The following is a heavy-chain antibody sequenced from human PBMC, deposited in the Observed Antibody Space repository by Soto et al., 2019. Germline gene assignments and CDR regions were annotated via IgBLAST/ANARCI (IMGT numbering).Heavy chain of an antibody. Sequence: SVEVSRKASGFTFRSSAVHWVPQALGQRVELIGWLVVGTGNTNYAQKFQQRVTISSDRSTNTVSMELSSLTSEDTAVYYCATGAYCSGGSCSAYYYYYYGIHLWGKGTTVTVSS. CDR1: GFTFRSSA. V-gene: IGHV1-58*01. CDR2: LVVGTGNT. D-gene: IGHD2-15*01. J-gene: IGHJ6*04. CDR3: ATGAYCSGGSCSAYYYYYYGIHL.